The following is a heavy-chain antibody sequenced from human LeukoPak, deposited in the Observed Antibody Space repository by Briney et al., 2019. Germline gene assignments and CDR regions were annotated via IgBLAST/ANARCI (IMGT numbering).Heavy chain of an antibody. CDR1: GDSVSSNSAA. J-gene: IGHJ4*02. CDR3: ARDGSIAAPASDTAMVYFDY. D-gene: IGHD5-18*01. Sequence: SQTLSLTCAISGDSVSSNSAAWNWIRQSPSRGLEWLGRTYCRSKWYNDYAVSVKSRITINPDTSKNQFSLQLNSVTPEDTAVYYCARDGSIAAPASDTAMVYFDYWGQGTLVTVSS. V-gene: IGHV6-1*01. CDR2: TYCRSKWYN.